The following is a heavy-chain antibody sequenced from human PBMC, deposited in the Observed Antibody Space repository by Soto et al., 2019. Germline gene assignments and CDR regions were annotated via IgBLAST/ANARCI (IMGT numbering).Heavy chain of an antibody. V-gene: IGHV1-18*01. CDR2: VSSYNGNT. CDR3: AREVEGSYSPADF. Sequence: QVQLVQSGPEVKKPGASVTVSCKTSGYTFTDEGIDWVRQAPGQGLEWVGWVSSYNGNTNYAYNLKDRVIMTTDASTSTANMELRGLRSDDTAVYYCAREVEGSYSPADFWGHGTPVTVSS. D-gene: IGHD3-10*01. J-gene: IGHJ4*01. CDR1: GYTFTDEG.